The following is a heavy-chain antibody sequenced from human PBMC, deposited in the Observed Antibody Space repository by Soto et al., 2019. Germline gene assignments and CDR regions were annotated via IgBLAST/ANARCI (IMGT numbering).Heavy chain of an antibody. D-gene: IGHD4-17*01. J-gene: IGHJ4*02. CDR2: INYSGST. V-gene: IGHV4-59*08. CDR1: GGSISSYY. Sequence: QVQLQESGPGLVKPSETLSLTCTVSGGSISSYYWSWIRQPPGKGLKWIGYINYSGSTNNNPSLKSRVTISVDTSKNQLSLKLSSVTAADTAVYYCARRYGYYFDYWGQGTLVTVSS. CDR3: ARRYGYYFDY.